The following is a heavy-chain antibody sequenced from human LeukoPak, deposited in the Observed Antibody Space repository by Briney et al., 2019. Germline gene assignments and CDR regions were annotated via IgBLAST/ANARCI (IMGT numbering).Heavy chain of an antibody. J-gene: IGHJ4*02. V-gene: IGHV3-74*01. D-gene: IGHD2-15*01. CDR3: VKDGGKSFSTTYDY. Sequence: GGSLRLSCAGSGLTVSSNYMSWVRQAPGKGLVWVSVISSDGTTTAYADSVKGRFTISRDNAKNTLYLQMNSLRAEDTAIYYCVKDGGKSFSTTYDYWGQGTLVTVSS. CDR2: ISSDGTTT. CDR1: GLTVSSNY.